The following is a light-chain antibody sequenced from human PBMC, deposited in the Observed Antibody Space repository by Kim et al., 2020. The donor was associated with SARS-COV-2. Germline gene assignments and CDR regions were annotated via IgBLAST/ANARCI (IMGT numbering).Light chain of an antibody. J-gene: IGKJ4*01. V-gene: IGKV3-11*01. CDR3: QQHGNWLT. CDR1: QSVSSY. Sequence: SLSPGESATFSCRASQSVSSYLAWYQQKPGQAPRLLIYDASNRATGIPARFSGSRSGTDFTLTISSLEPEDFAVYYCQQHGNWLTFGGGTKVDIK. CDR2: DAS.